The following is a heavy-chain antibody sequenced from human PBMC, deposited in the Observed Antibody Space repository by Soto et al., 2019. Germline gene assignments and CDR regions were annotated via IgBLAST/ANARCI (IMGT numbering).Heavy chain of an antibody. Sequence: GASVKVSCKASGGTFSSYAISWVRQAPGQGLERMGGIIPIFGTANYAQKFQGRVTITADESTSTAYMELSSLRSEDTAVYYCASPPNESSGYYYGMDVWGQGTTVTVSS. J-gene: IGHJ6*02. CDR1: GGTFSSYA. D-gene: IGHD6-19*01. CDR2: IIPIFGTA. CDR3: ASPPNESSGYYYGMDV. V-gene: IGHV1-69*13.